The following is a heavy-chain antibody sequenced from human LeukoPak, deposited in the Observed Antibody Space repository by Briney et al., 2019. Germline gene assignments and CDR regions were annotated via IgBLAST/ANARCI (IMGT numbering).Heavy chain of an antibody. CDR1: GFTFSSYS. V-gene: IGHV3-7*01. J-gene: IGHJ4*02. Sequence: GGSLTLSCAASGFTFSSYSMNWARQAPGEGLEWVANIQQDGSDKYYVDSVKGRFTISRDNANNSLYLQMNSLRAEDTAVYYCARDLYRIVVVPHYFDYWGQGTLVTVSS. D-gene: IGHD3-22*01. CDR3: ARDLYRIVVVPHYFDY. CDR2: IQQDGSDK.